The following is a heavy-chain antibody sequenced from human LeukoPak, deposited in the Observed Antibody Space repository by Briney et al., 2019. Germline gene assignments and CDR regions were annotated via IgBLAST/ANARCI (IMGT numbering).Heavy chain of an antibody. V-gene: IGHV4-4*02. Sequence: SETLSLTCAVSGGSISTDNWWTWVRQPPGKGLEWIGEIHHSGSTNYNPSLKSRVTISVDKSKNQFSLKLSSVTAADTAVYYCARDSPLNYYFDYWGQGTLVTVSS. CDR3: ARDSPLNYYFDY. CDR1: GGSISTDNW. CDR2: IHHSGST. J-gene: IGHJ4*02.